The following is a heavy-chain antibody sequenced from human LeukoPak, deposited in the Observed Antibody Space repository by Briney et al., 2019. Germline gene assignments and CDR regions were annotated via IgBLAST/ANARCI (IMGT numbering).Heavy chain of an antibody. CDR2: ISSSGSTI. Sequence: PGGSLRLSCAASGFTFSSYEMNWVRQAPGKGLEWVSYISSSGSTIYYADSVKGRFTISRDNSKNTLYLQMNSLRAEDTAVYYCAKRQRYCSGGSCYSMIDIWGQGTMVTVSS. CDR1: GFTFSSYE. J-gene: IGHJ3*02. CDR3: AKRQRYCSGGSCYSMIDI. V-gene: IGHV3-48*03. D-gene: IGHD2-15*01.